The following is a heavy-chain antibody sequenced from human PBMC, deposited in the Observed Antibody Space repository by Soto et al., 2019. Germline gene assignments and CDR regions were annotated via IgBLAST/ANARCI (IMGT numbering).Heavy chain of an antibody. J-gene: IGHJ6*02. CDR2: ISAYNGNT. CDR3: ARDQLTGKVDSPPYGMDV. D-gene: IGHD1-20*01. V-gene: IGHV1-18*01. Sequence: QVQLVQSGAEVKKPGASVKVSCKASGYTFTSYGISWVRQAPGQGLEWMGWISAYNGNTNYAQKIQGRVTMTTDTSTSTAYMELRSLRSDDTAVYYCARDQLTGKVDSPPYGMDVWGQGTTVTVSS. CDR1: GYTFTSYG.